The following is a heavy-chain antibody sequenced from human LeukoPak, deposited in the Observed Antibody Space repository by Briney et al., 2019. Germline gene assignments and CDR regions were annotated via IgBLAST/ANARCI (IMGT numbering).Heavy chain of an antibody. CDR2: ISGSGGST. J-gene: IGHJ2*01. V-gene: IGHV3-23*01. CDR1: GFTFSSYA. CDR3: AKEVRYGDYILGWYFDL. D-gene: IGHD4-17*01. Sequence: PGGSLRLSCAASGFTFSSYAMSWVRQAPGKGLEWVSAISGSGGSTYYADSVKGRFTISSDNSKSTLYLQMNSLRAEDTAVYYCAKEVRYGDYILGWYFDLWGRGTLVTVSS.